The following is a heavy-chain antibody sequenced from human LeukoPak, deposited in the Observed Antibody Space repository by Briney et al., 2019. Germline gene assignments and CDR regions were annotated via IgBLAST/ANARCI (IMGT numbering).Heavy chain of an antibody. Sequence: GGSLRLSCAASGFTFSSYAMSWVRQAPGKGLEWVSSISSSSSYIYYADSVKGRFTISRDNAKNSLYLQMNSLRAEDTAVYYCASSSSGYPYYFDYWGQGTLVTVSS. CDR2: ISSSSSYI. J-gene: IGHJ4*02. CDR3: ASSSSGYPYYFDY. D-gene: IGHD3-22*01. V-gene: IGHV3-21*01. CDR1: GFTFSSYA.